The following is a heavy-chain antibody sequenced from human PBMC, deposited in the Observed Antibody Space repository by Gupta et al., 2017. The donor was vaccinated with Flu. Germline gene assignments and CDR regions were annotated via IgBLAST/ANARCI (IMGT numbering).Heavy chain of an antibody. CDR3: VRDANYQFDH. V-gene: IGHV4-39*02. D-gene: IGHD1-7*01. Sequence: WAWIRQPPGKGLEWIGSMYYSGNAYYNPSLQTRVTISIDTSKSLFSLTLSSVTAADTAVYYCVRDANYQFDHWGQGTLVTVSS. CDR2: MYYSGNA. J-gene: IGHJ4*02.